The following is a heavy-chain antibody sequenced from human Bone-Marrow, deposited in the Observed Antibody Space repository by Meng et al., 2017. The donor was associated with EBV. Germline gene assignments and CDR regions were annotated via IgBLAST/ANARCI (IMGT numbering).Heavy chain of an antibody. V-gene: IGHV3-11*01. CDR3: ARPPDY. CDR2: IRSSGSTI. J-gene: IGHJ4*02. Sequence: GERVVSGGGLVKAGASLGLSFAASGFTFRDYYMSWFRQAPGKGLEWVSYIRSSGSTIYYADSVKGRFTISRDNAKNSLYLQMNSLRAEDTAVYYCARPPDYWGQGTLVTVSS. CDR1: GFTFRDYY.